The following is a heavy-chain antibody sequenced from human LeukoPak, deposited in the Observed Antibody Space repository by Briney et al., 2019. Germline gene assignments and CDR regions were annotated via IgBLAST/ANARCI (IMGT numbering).Heavy chain of an antibody. CDR2: ISHDGNNR. V-gene: IGHV3-30*03. D-gene: IGHD5-18*01. Sequence: SGGSLRLSCAASGFTFSSYGMHWVRQAPGKGLEWVEYISHDGNNRYYADPVKGRFTISRDNSNNTLYLQMNSLRAEDTAVYYCARGAYSYGFESYFDYWGQGTLVTVSS. CDR1: GFTFSSYG. CDR3: ARGAYSYGFESYFDY. J-gene: IGHJ4*02.